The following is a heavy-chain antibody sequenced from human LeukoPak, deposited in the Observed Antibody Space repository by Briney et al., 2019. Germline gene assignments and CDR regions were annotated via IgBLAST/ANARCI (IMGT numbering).Heavy chain of an antibody. CDR2: ISTYNGNT. CDR1: RYTFTSYG. J-gene: IGHJ4*02. Sequence: GASVQVSCKTSRYTFTSYGISWMRQAAGQGLEWMGWISTYNGNTNYAQNLQGRVTMTPDTATSTAYMELRSLRSDDTAVYYGARDKRWDLEYWGQGPLVTVPS. CDR3: ARDKRWDLEY. D-gene: IGHD4-23*01. V-gene: IGHV1-18*01.